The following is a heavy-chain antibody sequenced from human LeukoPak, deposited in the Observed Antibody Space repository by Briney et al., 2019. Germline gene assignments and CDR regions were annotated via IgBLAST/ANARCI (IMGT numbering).Heavy chain of an antibody. D-gene: IGHD3-10*01. Sequence: GESLKISCKGSGYSFTSYWIGWVRQMPGKGLEWMGIVYPGDSDTRYSPSFQGQVTISADKSISTAYLQWSSLKASDTAMYYCASQITMVRGDPNDAFDIWGQGTMVTVSS. CDR2: VYPGDSDT. J-gene: IGHJ3*02. V-gene: IGHV5-51*01. CDR1: GYSFTSYW. CDR3: ASQITMVRGDPNDAFDI.